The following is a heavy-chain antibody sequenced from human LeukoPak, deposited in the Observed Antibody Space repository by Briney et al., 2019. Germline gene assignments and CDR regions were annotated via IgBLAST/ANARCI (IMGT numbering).Heavy chain of an antibody. CDR1: GYSFIRFG. CDR2: ISAYNGDT. Sequence: GASVKVSCKTSGYSFIRFGISWVRQAPGQGLELMGWISAYNGDTNYAQRFQGRVTMTTDTSTSTAYMELSSLRSEDTAVYYCASITMVRGVIRWNHYYYMDVWGKGTTVTISS. J-gene: IGHJ6*03. V-gene: IGHV1-18*01. D-gene: IGHD3-10*01. CDR3: ASITMVRGVIRWNHYYYMDV.